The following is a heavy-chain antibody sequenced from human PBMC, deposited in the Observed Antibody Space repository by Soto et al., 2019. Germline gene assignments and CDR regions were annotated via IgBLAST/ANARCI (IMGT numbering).Heavy chain of an antibody. D-gene: IGHD3-3*01. CDR2: TYHGGGT. V-gene: IGHV4-4*02. CDR3: ATGNVDSMLES. Sequence: SETLSLTCSVSGGSIGSRDWWTWVRQAPGKGLEWIGKTYHGGGTNFSPSLRGRVNISIDKSRKFFSLTLNSVTAADTAIYFCATGNVDSMLESWGRGTLVTVSS. J-gene: IGHJ4*02. CDR1: GGSIGSRDW.